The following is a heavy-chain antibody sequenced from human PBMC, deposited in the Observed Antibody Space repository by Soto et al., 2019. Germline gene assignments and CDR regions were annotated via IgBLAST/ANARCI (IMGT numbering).Heavy chain of an antibody. CDR1: GFTFDDYA. J-gene: IGHJ4*02. CDR2: ISWNRGSI. CDR3: ARSLRGGSEGSFDY. V-gene: IGHV3-9*01. Sequence: EVQLVESGGGLVQPGRSLRLSCAASGFTFDDYAMHWVRQAPGKGLEWVSGISWNRGSIGYADSVKGRFTISIDNAKNSLYLQMNSLRDEDTALYYCARSLRGGSEGSFDYWGQGTLVTVSS. D-gene: IGHD4-17*01.